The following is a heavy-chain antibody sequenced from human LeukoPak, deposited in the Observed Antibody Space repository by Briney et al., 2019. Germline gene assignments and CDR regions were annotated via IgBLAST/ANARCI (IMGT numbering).Heavy chain of an antibody. V-gene: IGHV4-30-4*07. Sequence: PSETLSLTCAVSGGSISSGGYSWSWIRQPPGKGLEWIGYFYYRGGTFYNPSCKSRVTISADTSKNQFSLKLSSVTAADTAVYYCARGYSRDAFDIWGQGTMVTVSS. CDR2: FYYRGGT. CDR3: ARGYSRDAFDI. D-gene: IGHD5-18*01. CDR1: GGSISSGGYS. J-gene: IGHJ3*02.